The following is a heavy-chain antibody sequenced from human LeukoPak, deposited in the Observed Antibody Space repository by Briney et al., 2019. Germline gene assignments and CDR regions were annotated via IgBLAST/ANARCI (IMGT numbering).Heavy chain of an antibody. CDR3: ARDNGEEWEAGAFDI. V-gene: IGHV3-7*01. D-gene: IGHD1-26*01. CDR2: IKQDGSEK. J-gene: IGHJ3*02. CDR1: EFTFSSHW. Sequence: PGGSLRLSCAASEFTFSSHWMSWVRQAPGKRLEWVANIKQDGSEKYYVDSVKGRFNISRDNAKNSLYLQMNSLRAEDTAVYYCARDNGEEWEAGAFDIWGQGTMVTVSS.